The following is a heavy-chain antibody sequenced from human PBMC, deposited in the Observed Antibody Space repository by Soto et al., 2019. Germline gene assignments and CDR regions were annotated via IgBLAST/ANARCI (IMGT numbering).Heavy chain of an antibody. CDR1: GFTFSSYG. J-gene: IGHJ4*02. CDR3: AKFGARFYYDSSGHYFDY. V-gene: IGHV3-30*18. Sequence: PGGSLRLSCAASGFTFSSYGMHWVRQAPGKGLEWVAVISYDGSNKYYADSVKGRFTISRDNSKNTLYLQMNSLRAEDTAVYYCAKFGARFYYDSSGHYFDYWGQGTLVTVSS. D-gene: IGHD3-22*01. CDR2: ISYDGSNK.